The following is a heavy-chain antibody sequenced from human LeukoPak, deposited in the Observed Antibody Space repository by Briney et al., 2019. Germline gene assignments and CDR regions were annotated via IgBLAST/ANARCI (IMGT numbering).Heavy chain of an antibody. CDR3: VKHSGGVYGNSDS. CDR1: GFTISSYA. CDR2: VGRSGADT. V-gene: IGHV3-23*01. Sequence: GGSLRLSCVASGFTISSYAVSWFRQAPGKGLEWVSTVGRSGADTYYADSVRGRFTISKDSSKNTLQMNSLSAEDTAIYYCVKHSGGVYGNSDSWGQGILVTVSS. D-gene: IGHD1-1*01. J-gene: IGHJ4*02.